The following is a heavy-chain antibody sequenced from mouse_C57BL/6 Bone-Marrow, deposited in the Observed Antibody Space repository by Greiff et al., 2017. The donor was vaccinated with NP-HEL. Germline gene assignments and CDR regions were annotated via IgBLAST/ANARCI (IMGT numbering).Heavy chain of an antibody. CDR2: IHPSDSDT. V-gene: IGHV1-74*01. J-gene: IGHJ2*01. Sequence: VQLQQSGAELVKPGASVKVSCKASGYTFTSYWMHWVKQRPGQGLEWIGRIHPSDSDTNYNQKFKGKATLTVDKSSSTAYMQLSSLTYEDAAVYCFAIHIYYGSGYCFDYWGQGTTLTVSS. CDR1: GYTFTSYW. D-gene: IGHD1-1*01. CDR3: AIHIYYGSGYCFDY.